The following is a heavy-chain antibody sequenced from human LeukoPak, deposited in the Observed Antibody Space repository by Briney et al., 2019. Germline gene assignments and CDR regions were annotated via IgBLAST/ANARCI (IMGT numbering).Heavy chain of an antibody. CDR2: RYDGGRD. V-gene: IGHV4-59*01. J-gene: IGHJ6*03. CDR1: GGSISSYS. Sequence: SETLSLTCTVSGGSISSYSWSWIRQPPGKGLEWIGCRYDGGRDLYNPSLKSRVTISVDASEKQISLSLRSVTAADTAMYYCARGISSSYYYGSGSYPYYYYYYMDVWGKGTTVTVSS. CDR3: ARGISSSYYYGSGSYPYYYYYYMDV. D-gene: IGHD3-10*01.